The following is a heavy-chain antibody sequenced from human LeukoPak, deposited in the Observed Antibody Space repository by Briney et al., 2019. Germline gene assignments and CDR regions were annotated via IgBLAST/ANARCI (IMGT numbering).Heavy chain of an antibody. Sequence: SETLSLTCAVSGGSISSGGFSWNWIRQPPGKGLEWNGYIYQSGTTYYNPSLKSRVTISVDRPKNQFSLKLSSVTAADTAVYYCGRGGIAAAASGIDFWGPGTLVTVSS. J-gene: IGHJ4*02. CDR2: IYQSGTT. D-gene: IGHD6-13*01. CDR1: GGSISSGGFS. V-gene: IGHV4-30-2*01. CDR3: GRGGIAAAASGIDF.